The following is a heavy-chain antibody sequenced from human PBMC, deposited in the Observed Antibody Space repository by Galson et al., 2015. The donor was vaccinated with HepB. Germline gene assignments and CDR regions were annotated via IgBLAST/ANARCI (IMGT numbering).Heavy chain of an antibody. CDR3: AREGGARRTDYYYGLDV. V-gene: IGHV3-30-3*01. Sequence: SLRLSCAASGFTFSSYAIHWVRQAPGKGLEWVAVISYDVNNRYYADSVKGRFSISRDNSKNTLYLQMNSLRAEDTAVYYCAREGGARRTDYYYGLDVWGQGTTVIVSS. D-gene: IGHD6-6*01. CDR2: ISYDVNNR. CDR1: GFTFSSYA. J-gene: IGHJ6*02.